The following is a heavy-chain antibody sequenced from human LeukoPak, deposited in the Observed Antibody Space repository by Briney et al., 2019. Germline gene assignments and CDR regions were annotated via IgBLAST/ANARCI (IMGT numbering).Heavy chain of an antibody. CDR1: GGTFSSYA. Sequence: GASVKVSCKASGGTFSSYAISWVRQAPGQGLEWMGGIIPIFGTANYAQEFQGRVTITADESTSTAYMELSSLRSEDTAVYYCATVYCSSTSCYPLAAFDIWGQGTMVTVSS. D-gene: IGHD2-2*01. J-gene: IGHJ3*02. V-gene: IGHV1-69*01. CDR3: ATVYCSSTSCYPLAAFDI. CDR2: IIPIFGTA.